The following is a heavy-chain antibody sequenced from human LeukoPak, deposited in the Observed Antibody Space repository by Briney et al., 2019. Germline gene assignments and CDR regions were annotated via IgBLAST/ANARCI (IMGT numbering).Heavy chain of an antibody. CDR3: ATPKYYDILTGYYK. CDR2: ISAYNGNT. J-gene: IGHJ4*02. V-gene: IGHV1-18*01. Sequence: ASVKVSCKASGYTFTSYGISWVRQAPGQGLEWMGWISAYNGNTNYAQKLQGRVTMTTDTSTSTAYMELRSLRSEDTAVYYCATPKYYDILTGYYKWGQGTLVTVSS. CDR1: GYTFTSYG. D-gene: IGHD3-9*01.